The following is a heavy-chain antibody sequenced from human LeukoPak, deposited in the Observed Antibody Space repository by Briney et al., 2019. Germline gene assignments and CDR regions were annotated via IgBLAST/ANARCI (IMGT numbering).Heavy chain of an antibody. V-gene: IGHV4-30-4*08. CDR3: ARNSTTDCSSTSCYRYYYYYYMDV. Sequence: SQTLSLTCTVFGGSISSGDYYWSWIRQPPGKGLEWIGYIYYSGSTYYNPSLKSRATISVDTSKNQFSLKLSSVTAADTAVYYCARNSTTDCSSTSCYRYYYYYYMDVWGKGTTVTVSS. J-gene: IGHJ6*03. D-gene: IGHD2-2*01. CDR2: IYYSGST. CDR1: GGSISSGDYY.